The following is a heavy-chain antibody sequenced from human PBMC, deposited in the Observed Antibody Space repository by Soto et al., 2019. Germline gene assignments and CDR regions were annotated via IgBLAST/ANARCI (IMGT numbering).Heavy chain of an antibody. V-gene: IGHV3-30*18. CDR3: AKDLTSYDSSGY. J-gene: IGHJ4*02. CDR1: GFTLSGYS. CDR2: ISYDGSNK. D-gene: IGHD3-22*01. Sequence: PGGSLRLSCAASGFTLSGYSMNWVRQAPGKGLEWVAVISYDGSNKYYADSVKGRFTISRDNSKNTLYLQMNSLRAEDTAVYYCAKDLTSYDSSGYWGQGTLVTAS.